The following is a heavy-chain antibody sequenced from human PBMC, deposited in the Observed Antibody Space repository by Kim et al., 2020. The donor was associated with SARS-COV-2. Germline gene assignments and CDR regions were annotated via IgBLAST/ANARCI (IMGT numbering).Heavy chain of an antibody. CDR3: ATSGAAMVKWDGDYYGMDV. D-gene: IGHD5-18*01. CDR1: GYTLTELS. J-gene: IGHJ6*02. Sequence: ASVKVSCKVSGYTLTELSMHWVRQAPGKGLEWMGGFDPEDGETIYAQKFQGRVTMTEDTSTDTAYMELSSLRSEDTAVYYCATSGAAMVKWDGDYYGMDVWGQGTTVTVSS. CDR2: FDPEDGET. V-gene: IGHV1-24*01.